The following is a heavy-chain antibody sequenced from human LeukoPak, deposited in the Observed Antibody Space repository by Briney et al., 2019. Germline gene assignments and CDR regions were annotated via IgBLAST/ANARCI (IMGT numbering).Heavy chain of an antibody. D-gene: IGHD2-15*01. Sequence: SETLSLTCTVSGYSISSGYYWGWIRQPPGKRLEWVASIHSSGNIYYSPTLKSRVTISVDTSQNQFSLNLTSVTAADAAVYYCARDQRMTPFDSWGQGTLVTVSS. CDR2: IHSSGNI. J-gene: IGHJ4*02. V-gene: IGHV4-38-2*02. CDR1: GYSISSGYY. CDR3: ARDQRMTPFDS.